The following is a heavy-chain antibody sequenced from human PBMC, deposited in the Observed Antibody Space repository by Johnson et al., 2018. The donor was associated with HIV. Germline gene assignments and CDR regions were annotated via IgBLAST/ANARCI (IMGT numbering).Heavy chain of an antibody. CDR3: TRGARMGGWTWGAFDV. Sequence: VQLVESGGGLVQPGRSLRLSCTASGFTFGDYALSWVRQAPGNGLEWVGFIRSKASGGTTEYAASVKGRFTISRDDSKSIAYLQMNSLKTDDTAVCYFTRGARMGGWTWGAFDVWGQGTMVTVSS. CDR1: GFTFGDYA. D-gene: IGHD3-16*01. CDR2: IRSKASGGTT. J-gene: IGHJ3*01. V-gene: IGHV3-49*04.